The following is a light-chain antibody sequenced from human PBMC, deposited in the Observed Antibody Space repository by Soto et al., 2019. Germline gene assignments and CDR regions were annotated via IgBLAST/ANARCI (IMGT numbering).Light chain of an antibody. V-gene: IGLV2-14*03. J-gene: IGLJ3*02. CDR1: SNDVGAFNF. CDR3: CSYAGTYSWL. CDR2: EVT. Sequence: QSALTQPASVSGSPGQSITISCTGSSNDVGAFNFVSWYQQHPGNVPKLLIYEVTNRPSGVSGRFSASKSGNTASLTIAGLQAEDEADYYCCSYAGTYSWLFGGGTKLTVL.